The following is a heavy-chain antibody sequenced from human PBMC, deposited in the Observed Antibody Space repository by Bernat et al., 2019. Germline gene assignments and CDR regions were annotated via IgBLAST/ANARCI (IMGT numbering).Heavy chain of an antibody. CDR3: TRDKVHRAFDI. D-gene: IGHD3-10*01. CDR1: GFTFSSYG. CDR2: ISHEGSRT. Sequence: VQLVESGGGVVQPGRSLRLSCAASGFTFSSYGMHWVRQIPGKGPVWVACISHEGSRTFYADSVKGRFTISRDNAMHTMYLQMNSLRAEDTAIYYCTRDKVHRAFDIWGRGTMVTVSS. J-gene: IGHJ3*02. V-gene: IGHV3-74*01.